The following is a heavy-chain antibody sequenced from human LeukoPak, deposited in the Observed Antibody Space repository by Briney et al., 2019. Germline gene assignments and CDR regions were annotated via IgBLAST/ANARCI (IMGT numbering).Heavy chain of an antibody. D-gene: IGHD5-12*01. CDR3: ARDLGSGYDLGFDY. Sequence: SVKVSCKASGGTFISYAISGVRQAPGQGGEWRGGIIPIFGIANYAQKFQGRVTITAHKSTSTAYMELSSLRSEDTAVYYCARDLGSGYDLGFDYWGQGTLVTVSS. V-gene: IGHV1-69*10. CDR1: GGTFISYA. CDR2: IIPIFGIA. J-gene: IGHJ4*02.